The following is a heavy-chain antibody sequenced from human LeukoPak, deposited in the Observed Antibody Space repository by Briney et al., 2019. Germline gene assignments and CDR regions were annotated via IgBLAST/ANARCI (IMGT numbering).Heavy chain of an antibody. V-gene: IGHV3-9*01. CDR3: AKDRANWNGALDI. CDR2: ISWNSGSI. CDR1: GFTFDDYA. J-gene: IGHJ3*02. D-gene: IGHD1-1*01. Sequence: PGGSLRLSCAASGFTFDDYAMHWVRQAPGKGLEWVSGISWNSGSIGYADSVKGRFTISRDNAKNSLYLQMNSLRAEDTALYYCAKDRANWNGALDIWGQGTMVTVSS.